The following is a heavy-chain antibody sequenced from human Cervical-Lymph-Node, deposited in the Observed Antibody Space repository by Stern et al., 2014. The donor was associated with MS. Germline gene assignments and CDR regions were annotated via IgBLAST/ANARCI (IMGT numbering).Heavy chain of an antibody. CDR2: ISSSRSTI. Sequence: EDQLVESGGGFVQPGGSLRLSCAASGFIFSSYSMNWVRPAPGKGLEWISYISSSRSTIYYADSVKGRFTISRDNAKNSLYLQMNSLRDEDTAVYYCARANYDFWSGNSSFQRYYYGMDVWGQGTTVTVSS. CDR1: GFIFSSYS. CDR3: ARANYDFWSGNSSFQRYYYGMDV. J-gene: IGHJ6*02. V-gene: IGHV3-48*02. D-gene: IGHD3-3*01.